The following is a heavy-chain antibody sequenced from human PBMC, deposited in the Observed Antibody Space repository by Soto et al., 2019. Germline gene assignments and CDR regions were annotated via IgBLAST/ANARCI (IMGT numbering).Heavy chain of an antibody. D-gene: IGHD3-3*01. CDR3: AKGLGGENYDFWSGYYFILGPLDY. CDR1: GFTFSSYA. J-gene: IGHJ4*02. V-gene: IGHV3-23*01. CDR2: ISGSGGST. Sequence: PGGSLRLSCAASGFTFSSYAMSWVRQAPGKGLEWVSAISGSGGSTYYADSVRGRFTISRDNSKNTLYLQMNSLRAEDTAVYYCAKGLGGENYDFWSGYYFILGPLDYWGQGTLVTVSS.